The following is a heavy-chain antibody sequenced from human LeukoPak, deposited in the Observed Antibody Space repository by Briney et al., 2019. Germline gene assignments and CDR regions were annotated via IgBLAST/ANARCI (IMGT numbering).Heavy chain of an antibody. CDR2: INHSGST. V-gene: IGHV4-34*01. D-gene: IGHD3-16*02. CDR3: ARHYVWGSYRTYYFDH. J-gene: IGHJ4*02. Sequence: PSETLSLTCAVYGGSFSGYYWSWIRQPPGKGLEWIGEINHSGSTNYNPSLKSRVTISVDTSKNQFSLKLSSVTAADTAVYYCARHYVWGSYRTYYFDHWGQGTLVTVSS. CDR1: GGSFSGYY.